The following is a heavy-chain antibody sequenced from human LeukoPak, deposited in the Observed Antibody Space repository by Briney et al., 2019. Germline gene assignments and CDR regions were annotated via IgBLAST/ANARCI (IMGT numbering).Heavy chain of an antibody. Sequence: GGSLRLSCAASGFTFSSYAMSWVRQAPGKGLEWVSAISGSGGSTYYADSVKGWFTISRDNSKNTLYLQMNSLRAEDTAVYYCAKKDYDILTGYEYIDYWGQGTLVTVSS. CDR2: ISGSGGST. CDR3: AKKDYDILTGYEYIDY. V-gene: IGHV3-23*01. D-gene: IGHD3-9*01. J-gene: IGHJ4*02. CDR1: GFTFSSYA.